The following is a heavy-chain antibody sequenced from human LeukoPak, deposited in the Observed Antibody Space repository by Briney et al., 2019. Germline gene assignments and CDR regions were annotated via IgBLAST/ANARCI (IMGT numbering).Heavy chain of an antibody. CDR1: GGSISSYY. J-gene: IGHJ4*02. CDR2: IYYSGSN. D-gene: IGHD3-10*01. Sequence: SETLSLTCTVSGGSISSYYWSWIRQPPGKGLEWIGHIYYSGSNHYNPSLKSRVTISVDTSKNQFSLKLSSVTAADTAVYYCARHVGNSGSGSYLTYFDYWGQGTLVTVSS. V-gene: IGHV4-59*08. CDR3: ARHVGNSGSGSYLTYFDY.